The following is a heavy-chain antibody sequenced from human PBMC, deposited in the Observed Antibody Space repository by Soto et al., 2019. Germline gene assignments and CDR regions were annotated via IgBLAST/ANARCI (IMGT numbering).Heavy chain of an antibody. Sequence: QVQLVESGGGVVQPGRSLRLSCAASGFTFSSYDMHWVRQAPGKGLEWVAVISYDGSNKYYADSVKGRFTISRDNSKNTLYLQMNSLRAEDTAVYYCAKDGGYGVVVVAATPSLYYFDYWGQGTLVTVSS. D-gene: IGHD2-15*01. CDR2: ISYDGSNK. CDR3: AKDGGYGVVVVAATPSLYYFDY. CDR1: GFTFSSYD. V-gene: IGHV3-30*18. J-gene: IGHJ4*02.